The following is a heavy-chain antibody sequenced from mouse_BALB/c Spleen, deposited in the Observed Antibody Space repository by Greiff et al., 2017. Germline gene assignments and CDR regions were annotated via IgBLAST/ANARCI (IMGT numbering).Heavy chain of an antibody. Sequence: EVQGVESGGGLVQPGGSLRLSCATSGFTFTDYYMSWVRQPPGKALEWLGFIRNKANGYTTEYSASVKGRFTISRDNSQSILYLQMNTLRAEDSATYYCARDNSWFADWGQGTLVTVSA. CDR2: IRNKANGYTT. J-gene: IGHJ3*01. D-gene: IGHD4-1*02. V-gene: IGHV7-3*02. CDR1: GFTFTDYY. CDR3: ARDNSWFAD.